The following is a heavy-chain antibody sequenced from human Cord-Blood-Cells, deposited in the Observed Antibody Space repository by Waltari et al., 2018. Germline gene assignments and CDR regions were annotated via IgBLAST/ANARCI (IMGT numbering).Heavy chain of an antibody. Sequence: QLQLQESGPGLVKPSETLSLTCTVSGGPISSSRYYWGWIRQPPGKGLEWIGSIYYSGSTYYNPSLKSRVTISVDTSKNQFSLKLSSVTAADTAVYYCARQVLGISGIGVAFDIWGQGTMVTVSS. CDR3: ARQVLGISGIGVAFDI. CDR1: GGPISSSRYY. J-gene: IGHJ3*02. V-gene: IGHV4-39*01. CDR2: IYYSGST. D-gene: IGHD7-27*01.